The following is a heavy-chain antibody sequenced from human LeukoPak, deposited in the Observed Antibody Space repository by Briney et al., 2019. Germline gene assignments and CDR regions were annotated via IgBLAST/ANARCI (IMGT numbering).Heavy chain of an antibody. D-gene: IGHD1-7*01. CDR3: TRLSGDNWNYGGNFDS. CDR1: GGSISSSSYY. Sequence: PSETLSLTCTVSGGSISSSSYYWNWLRQPAGKGLEWIGRIYTSGSTNYNPSLKSRVTISLDTSKKQFSLKLSSVTAADTAVYYCTRLSGDNWNYGGNFDSWGQGTLVTVSS. CDR2: IYTSGST. V-gene: IGHV4-61*02. J-gene: IGHJ4*02.